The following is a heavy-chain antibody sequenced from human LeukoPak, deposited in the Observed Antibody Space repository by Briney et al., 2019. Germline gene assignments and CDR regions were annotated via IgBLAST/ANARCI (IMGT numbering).Heavy chain of an antibody. Sequence: GGSLRLSCAASGFTFSSYAMSWVRQAPGKGLEWVSAISGSGGSTYYADSVKGRFTISRDNSKNTLYLQMNSLRAEDTAVYYCAKDTSEWELLVNAFDIWGQGTMVTVSS. CDR1: GFTFSSYA. V-gene: IGHV3-23*01. D-gene: IGHD1-26*01. CDR2: ISGSGGST. J-gene: IGHJ3*02. CDR3: AKDTSEWELLVNAFDI.